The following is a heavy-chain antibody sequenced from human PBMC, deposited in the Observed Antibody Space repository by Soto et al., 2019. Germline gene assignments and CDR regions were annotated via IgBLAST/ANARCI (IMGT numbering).Heavy chain of an antibody. V-gene: IGHV1-46*01. Sequence: ASVNVSCTAPRYKFTTYFFHWLRQAPGQGLEWMGMIHPSGDTGYAQKFRGRVTMTIDTSTTTAYMELRNLTSEDTAVYFSVRGYCTTSPCSGDFQFWGQGTLVTVT. D-gene: IGHD2-15*01. CDR1: RYKFTTYF. CDR3: VRGYCTTSPCSGDFQF. J-gene: IGHJ1*01. CDR2: IHPSGDT.